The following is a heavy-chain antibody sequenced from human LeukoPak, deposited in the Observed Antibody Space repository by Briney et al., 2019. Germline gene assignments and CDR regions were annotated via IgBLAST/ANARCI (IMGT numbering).Heavy chain of an antibody. CDR2: MNPNSGNT. D-gene: IGHD3-22*01. CDR1: GYTFTSYD. V-gene: IGHV1-8*01. Sequence: GASGKVSCKASGYTFTSYDINWVRQATGQGLEWMGWMNPNSGNTGYAQKFQGRVTMTRNTSISTAYMELSSLRSEDTAVYYCARAYYDSSGAFDYWGQGTLVTVSS. CDR3: ARAYYDSSGAFDY. J-gene: IGHJ4*02.